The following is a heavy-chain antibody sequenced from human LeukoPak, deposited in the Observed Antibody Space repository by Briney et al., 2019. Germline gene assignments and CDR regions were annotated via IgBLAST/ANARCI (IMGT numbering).Heavy chain of an antibody. CDR1: GGSFSGYY. V-gene: IGHV4-34*01. D-gene: IGHD5-18*01. CDR3: ARGRYSYGPHFDY. J-gene: IGHJ4*02. Sequence: PSETLSLTCAVYGGSFSGYYWSWIRQPPGKGLEWIGEINHSGSTNYNPSLKSRVTISVDTSKNQFSLKLSSVTAADTAVYYCARGRYSYGPHFDYWGQGTLVTVSS. CDR2: INHSGST.